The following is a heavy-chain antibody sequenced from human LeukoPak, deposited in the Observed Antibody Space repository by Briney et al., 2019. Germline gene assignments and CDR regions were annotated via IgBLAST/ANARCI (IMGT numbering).Heavy chain of an antibody. CDR3: ARDGWFGESEGAIDY. V-gene: IGHV1-46*01. CDR2: INPSGGST. J-gene: IGHJ4*02. Sequence: VASVKVSCKASGYTFTSYYMHWVRQAPGQGLEWMGIINPSGGSTSYAQKFQGRVTMTRDTSTSTVYMELSSLRSEDTAVYYCARDGWFGESEGAIDYWGQGTLVTVSS. D-gene: IGHD3-10*01. CDR1: GYTFTSYY.